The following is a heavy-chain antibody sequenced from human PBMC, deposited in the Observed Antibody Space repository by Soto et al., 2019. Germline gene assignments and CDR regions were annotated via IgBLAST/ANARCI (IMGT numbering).Heavy chain of an antibody. D-gene: IGHD1-1*01. Sequence: GQLVQSGVEVKTPGASVKVSCKASGYTFTDYGISWVRQAPGHGLEWMGWISAYNGNTNYAQSLQDRVTMTTDTSTSTAYMELRSLRSDDTAIYYCARDLSTHDYWGQGTLITVSS. J-gene: IGHJ4*02. CDR2: ISAYNGNT. V-gene: IGHV1-18*01. CDR3: ARDLSTHDY. CDR1: GYTFTDYG.